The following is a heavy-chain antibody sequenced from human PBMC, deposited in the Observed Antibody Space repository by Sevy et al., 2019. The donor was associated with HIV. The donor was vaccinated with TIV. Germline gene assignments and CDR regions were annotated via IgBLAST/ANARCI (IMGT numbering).Heavy chain of an antibody. CDR2: IYSGGTT. V-gene: IGHV3-53*01. J-gene: IGHJ4*02. CDR1: GFTVNSNY. CDR3: ARDWNGLGYVDY. Sequence: GGSLRLSCAASGFTVNSNYMTWVRQAPGKGLEWVSVIYSGGTTDYADSVKGRFTISRDNSKNTLYLQMNGPRADDTAVYYCARDWNGLGYVDYWGQGTLVTVSS. D-gene: IGHD1-1*01.